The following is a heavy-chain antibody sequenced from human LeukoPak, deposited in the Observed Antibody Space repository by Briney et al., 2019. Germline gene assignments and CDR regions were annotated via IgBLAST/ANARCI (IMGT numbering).Heavy chain of an antibody. CDR1: GGTFSSYA. Sequence: SVTVSCTASGGTFSSYAISWVRQAPGQGLEWMGGIIPIFGTANYAQKFQGRVTITADESTSTAYMELSSLRSEDTAVYYCARGALYDSSGYYVPYYYYGMDVWGQGTTVTVSS. CDR3: ARGALYDSSGYYVPYYYYGMDV. V-gene: IGHV1-69*01. CDR2: IIPIFGTA. J-gene: IGHJ6*02. D-gene: IGHD3-22*01.